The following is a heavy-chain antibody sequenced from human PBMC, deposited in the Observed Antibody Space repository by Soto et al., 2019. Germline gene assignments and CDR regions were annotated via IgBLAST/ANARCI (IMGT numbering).Heavy chain of an antibody. V-gene: IGHV3-23*01. Sequence: GGSLRLSCAASGFTFSSYAMSWVRQAPGKGLEWVSAISGSGGSTYYADSVKGRVTISRDNSKNTLYLQMNSLRAEDTAVYYCATSRSPDILTGYYSSFDYWGQGTLVTVSS. CDR1: GFTFSSYA. J-gene: IGHJ4*02. CDR3: ATSRSPDILTGYYSSFDY. D-gene: IGHD3-9*01. CDR2: ISGSGGST.